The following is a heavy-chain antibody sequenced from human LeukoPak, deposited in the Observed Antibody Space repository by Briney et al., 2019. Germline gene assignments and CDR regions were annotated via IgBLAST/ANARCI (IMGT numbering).Heavy chain of an antibody. Sequence: GGSLRLSCAASGFTFSSYSMNWVRQAPGKGLEWVSSISSSSSYIYYADSVKGRFTISRDNAKNSLYLQMNSLRAEDTAVYYCARELGYCSGGSCYGDYWSQGTLVTVSS. CDR3: ARELGYCSGGSCYGDY. D-gene: IGHD2-15*01. CDR1: GFTFSSYS. CDR2: ISSSSSYI. J-gene: IGHJ4*02. V-gene: IGHV3-21*01.